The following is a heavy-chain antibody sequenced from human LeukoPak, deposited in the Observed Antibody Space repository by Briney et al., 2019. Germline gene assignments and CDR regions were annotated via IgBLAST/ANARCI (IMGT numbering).Heavy chain of an antibody. CDR1: GFTFSTYS. CDR2: ISSSSSYI. D-gene: IGHD6-19*01. V-gene: IGHV3-21*01. Sequence: GGSLRPSCAASGFTFSTYSMNWVRQAPGKGLEWVSSISSSSSYIYYADSVKGRFTISRDNAKDSLHLQMNGLRAEDTAVYYCARDRSASIAVVTAEIDYWGQGTLVTVSS. J-gene: IGHJ4*02. CDR3: ARDRSASIAVVTAEIDY.